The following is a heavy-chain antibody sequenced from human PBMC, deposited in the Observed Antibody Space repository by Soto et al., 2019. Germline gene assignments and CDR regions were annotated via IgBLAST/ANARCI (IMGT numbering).Heavy chain of an antibody. CDR2: IIPIFGTA. V-gene: IGHV1-69*12. Sequence: QVQLVQSGAEVKKPGSSVKVSCKASGGTFSSYAISWVRQAPGQGLEWMGGIIPIFGTANYAQKVQGRVTITADESTSTAYRELSSLRSEDTAVYYCASQMGSGYPFPVGWFDPWGQGTLVTFSS. J-gene: IGHJ5*02. CDR3: ASQMGSGYPFPVGWFDP. CDR1: GGTFSSYA. D-gene: IGHD6-19*01.